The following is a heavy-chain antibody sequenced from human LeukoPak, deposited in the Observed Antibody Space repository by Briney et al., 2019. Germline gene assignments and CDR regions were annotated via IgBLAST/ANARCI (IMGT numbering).Heavy chain of an antibody. J-gene: IGHJ5*02. CDR1: GYTFTSYG. CDR2: ISAYNGNT. V-gene: IGHV1-18*04. CDR3: ARDRVYCSGGSCLNLFDP. Sequence: ASVTVSCKASGYTFTSYGISWVRQAPGQGLEWMGWISAYNGNTNYAQKLQGRVTMTTDTSTSTAYMELRSLKSDDTAVYYCARDRVYCSGGSCLNLFDPWGQGTLVTVSS. D-gene: IGHD2-15*01.